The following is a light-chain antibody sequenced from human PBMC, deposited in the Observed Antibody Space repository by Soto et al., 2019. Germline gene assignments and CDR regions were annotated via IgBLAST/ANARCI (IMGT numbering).Light chain of an antibody. J-gene: IGKJ5*01. Sequence: NGLTQSPSILSLSPGERATLSCRASQSVSSTYLAWYQQKPGQAPSLLMYGASRRATGIPERFSGRGSGTEFTLTISSLQSEDFAVYYCQQYNNLPLTPFGPGRRLEIK. CDR2: GAS. CDR3: QQYNNLPLTP. CDR1: QSVSSTY. V-gene: IGKV3-20*01.